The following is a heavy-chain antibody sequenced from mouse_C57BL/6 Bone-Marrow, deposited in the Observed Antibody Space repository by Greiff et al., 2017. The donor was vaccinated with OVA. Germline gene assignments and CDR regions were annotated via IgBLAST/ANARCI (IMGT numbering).Heavy chain of an antibody. CDR3: ARSFPLYYGSSYGFAY. Sequence: QVQLQQPGAELVRPGSSVKLSCKASGYTFTSYWMHWVKQRPIQGLEWIGNIDPSDSETHYNQKFKDKATLTVDKSSSTAYMQLSSLTSEDSAVYYCARSFPLYYGSSYGFAYWGQGTLVTVSA. V-gene: IGHV1-52*01. CDR1: GYTFTSYW. CDR2: IDPSDSET. J-gene: IGHJ3*01. D-gene: IGHD1-1*01.